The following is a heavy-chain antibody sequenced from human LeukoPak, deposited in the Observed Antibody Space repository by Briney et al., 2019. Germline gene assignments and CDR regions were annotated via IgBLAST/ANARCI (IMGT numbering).Heavy chain of an antibody. V-gene: IGHV3-74*01. J-gene: IGHJ4*02. CDR2: INSDGSST. Sequence: GGSLRLSCAASGFTFSSYWMHWVRQAPGKGLVWVSRINSDGSSTSYADSVKGRFTISRDNAKNTLYLQMNSLRAEDTAVYYCAREPADSGYCSGGSCPEYYFDCWGQGTLVTVSS. CDR3: AREPADSGYCSGGSCPEYYFDC. D-gene: IGHD2-15*01. CDR1: GFTFSSYW.